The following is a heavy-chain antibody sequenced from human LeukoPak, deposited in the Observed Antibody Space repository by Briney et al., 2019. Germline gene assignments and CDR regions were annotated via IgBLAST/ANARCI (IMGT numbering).Heavy chain of an antibody. J-gene: IGHJ5*02. CDR2: INPNSGGT. D-gene: IGHD6-13*01. CDR1: VYTFTGYY. V-gene: IGHV1-2*02. CDR3: ARDQRAAENCFDP. Sequence: SVKVSFKASVYTFTGYYMHGVRQAPGQGGEWMGWINPNSGGTNYAQKFQGRVTMTRDTSISTAYMELSRLRSDDTAVYYCARDQRAAENCFDPWGQGTLVTVSS.